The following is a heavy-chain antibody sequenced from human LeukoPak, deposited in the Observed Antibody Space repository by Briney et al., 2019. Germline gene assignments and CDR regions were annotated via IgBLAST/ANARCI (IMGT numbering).Heavy chain of an antibody. CDR2: IYGGGTI. J-gene: IGHJ4*02. CDR3: ARGAGYNYPYYFDY. CDR1: GFTVSSDY. D-gene: IGHD5-24*01. V-gene: IGHV3-53*01. Sequence: HPGWSLRLSCAAAGFTVSSDYMNWGRQAPGKGLYWVSVIYGGGTIYYADSVKGRFTISRDNSKNTLYLQMNSLRAEDTAVYYCARGAGYNYPYYFDYWGQGTLVTVSS.